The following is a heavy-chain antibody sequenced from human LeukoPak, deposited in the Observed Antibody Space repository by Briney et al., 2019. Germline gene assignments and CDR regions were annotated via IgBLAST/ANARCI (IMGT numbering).Heavy chain of an antibody. Sequence: GGSLRLSCAASGFTFSTYAMTWVRQAPGKGLEWVSAISGSGGSTYYVDSVKGRFTISRDDSRNTLYLQMNSLRSEDTAVYYCARVHERGVLRYFDLELFDYWGQGTLVTVSS. D-gene: IGHD3-9*01. CDR2: ISGSGGST. J-gene: IGHJ4*02. CDR1: GFTFSTYA. CDR3: ARVHERGVLRYFDLELFDY. V-gene: IGHV3-23*01.